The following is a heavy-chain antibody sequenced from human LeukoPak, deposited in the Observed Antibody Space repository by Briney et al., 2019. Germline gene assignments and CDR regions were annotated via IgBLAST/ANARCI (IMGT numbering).Heavy chain of an antibody. CDR2: IYYSGST. D-gene: IGHD6-13*01. CDR3: ARGSIAAAGNWFDP. CDR1: GGSISSSYYY. V-gene: IGHV4-39*07. Sequence: PSETLSLTCTVSGGSISSSYYYWGWIRQPPGKGLEWIGSIYYSGSTYYNPSLKSRVTISVDTSKNQFSLKLSSVTAADTAVYYCARGSIAAAGNWFDPWGQGTLVTVSS. J-gene: IGHJ5*02.